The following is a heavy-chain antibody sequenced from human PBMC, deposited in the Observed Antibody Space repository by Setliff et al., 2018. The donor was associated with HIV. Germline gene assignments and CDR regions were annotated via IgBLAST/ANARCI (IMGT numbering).Heavy chain of an antibody. CDR3: ARRAYCSSTTCFDN. CDR1: GFTFNKYY. J-gene: IGHJ4*02. CDR2: VSPDGTEA. Sequence: GGSLRLSCAASGFTFNKYYMSWVRRAPGKGLEWVASVSPDGTEASSVGSMRGRFTVSRDTSKNTLYLQMNSLRAEDTAVYYCARRAYCSSTTCFDNWGQGTLVTVSS. V-gene: IGHV3-7*01. D-gene: IGHD2-2*01.